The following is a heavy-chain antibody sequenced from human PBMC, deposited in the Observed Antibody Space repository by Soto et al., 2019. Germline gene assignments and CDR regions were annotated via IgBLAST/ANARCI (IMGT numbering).Heavy chain of an antibody. CDR3: ARDRYSDSSGFYFESGY. D-gene: IGHD3-22*01. V-gene: IGHV1-69*13. Sequence: SVKLSCTASGGTFSSYGISWVRQAPKQGLEWMGGIIPLFNTSKYAQKFQGRVTITADESTSTAYMELSSLTSEDTAFYYCARDRYSDSSGFYFESGYWGQGTLVTVSS. J-gene: IGHJ4*02. CDR2: IIPLFNTS. CDR1: GGTFSSYG.